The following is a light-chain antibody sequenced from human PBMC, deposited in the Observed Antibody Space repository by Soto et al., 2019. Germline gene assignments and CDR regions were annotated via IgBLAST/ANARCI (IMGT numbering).Light chain of an antibody. J-gene: IGKJ3*01. Sequence: PGETDTLSCRASQSVLRHLALYQHRPGQPPRLLIYDASDRATGVPLRFSGSGSGTEFTLTISSLQPEDIATYYCQQYDNLPLTFGPGTKVDIK. CDR1: QSVLRH. V-gene: IGKV3D-15*01. CDR3: QQYDNLPLT. CDR2: DAS.